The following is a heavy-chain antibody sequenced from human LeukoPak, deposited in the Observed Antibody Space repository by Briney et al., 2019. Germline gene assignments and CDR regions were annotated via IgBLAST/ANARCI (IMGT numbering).Heavy chain of an antibody. CDR1: GGSISSHY. CDR2: IYYSGST. J-gene: IGHJ2*01. Sequence: ASETLSLTCTVPGGSISSHYWSWIRQPPGKGLEWIGYIYYSGSTNYNPSLKSRVTISVDTSKNQFSLKLSSVTAADTAVYYCARFRIVSGWYFDLWGRGTLVTVSS. V-gene: IGHV4-59*08. D-gene: IGHD2-15*01. CDR3: ARFRIVSGWYFDL.